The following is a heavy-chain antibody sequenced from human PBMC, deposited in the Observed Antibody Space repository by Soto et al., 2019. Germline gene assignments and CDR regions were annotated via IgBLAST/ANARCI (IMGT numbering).Heavy chain of an antibody. J-gene: IGHJ4*02. CDR2: ILFDGSNK. V-gene: IGHV3-33*01. CDR3: ATHDYGSKASY. Sequence: QVQLVESGGGVVQPRRSLRLSCAASGITFSSYGMHWVRQSPGKGLEWVALILFDGSNKYYADSVKGRFTISRDNSKNTLYLQLNTLRAEDTAVYYCATHDYGSKASYWGQGTLVTVSS. D-gene: IGHD4-17*01. CDR1: GITFSSYG.